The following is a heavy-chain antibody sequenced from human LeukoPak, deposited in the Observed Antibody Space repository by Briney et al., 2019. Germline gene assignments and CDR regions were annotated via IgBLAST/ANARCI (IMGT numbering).Heavy chain of an antibody. V-gene: IGHV4-59*01. CDR1: GGSISSYY. Sequence: PSETLSLTCTVSGGSISSYYWSWIRQPPGKGLEWIGYIYYSGSTNYNPSLKSRVTISVDTSKNQFSLKLSSVTAADTAVYYCARDSSYGDYYYYGMDVWGQGTTVTVSS. CDR3: ARDSSYGDYYYYGMDV. CDR2: IYYSGST. D-gene: IGHD4-17*01. J-gene: IGHJ6*02.